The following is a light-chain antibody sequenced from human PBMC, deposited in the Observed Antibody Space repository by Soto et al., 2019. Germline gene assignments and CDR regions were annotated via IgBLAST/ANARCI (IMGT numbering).Light chain of an antibody. V-gene: IGKV3-20*01. CDR2: GAF. J-gene: IGKJ4*01. Sequence: EIVLTQSPGTLSLSPGERATLSCRASQSFSSSFLAWYQQKPGQAPRLLIYGAFNRATGIPDRLSGSGSGTDFTLTISRLEPEDFAVYYCQQYGSSPLTFGGGTKVDIK. CDR3: QQYGSSPLT. CDR1: QSFSSSF.